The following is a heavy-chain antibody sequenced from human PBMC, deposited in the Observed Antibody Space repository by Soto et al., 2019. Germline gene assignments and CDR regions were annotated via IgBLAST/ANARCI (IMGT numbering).Heavy chain of an antibody. D-gene: IGHD2-15*01. V-gene: IGHV3-33*01. CDR1: GFTFSSYG. J-gene: IGHJ6*02. CDR3: ARDRYCSGGSCYPDNYYYYGMDV. Sequence: QVQLVESGGGVVQPGRSPRLSCAASGFTFSSYGMHWVRQAPGKGLEWVAVIWYDGSNKYYADSVKGRFTISRDNSKNTLYLQMNSLRAEDTAVYYCARDRYCSGGSCYPDNYYYYGMDVWGQGTTVTVSS. CDR2: IWYDGSNK.